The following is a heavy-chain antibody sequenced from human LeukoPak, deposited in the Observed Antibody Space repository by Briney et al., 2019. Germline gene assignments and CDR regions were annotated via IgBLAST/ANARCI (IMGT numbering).Heavy chain of an antibody. CDR3: ASRLMGATHALRY. CDR1: GGTFSSYA. D-gene: IGHD1-26*01. CDR2: IIPIFGTA. V-gene: IGHV1-69*01. Sequence: SVKVSCKASGGTFSSYAISWVRQAPGQGLEWMGGIIPIFGTANYAQKFQGRVTITADESTSTAYMELSSLRSEDTAVYYCASRLMGATHALRYWGQGTLVTVSS. J-gene: IGHJ4*02.